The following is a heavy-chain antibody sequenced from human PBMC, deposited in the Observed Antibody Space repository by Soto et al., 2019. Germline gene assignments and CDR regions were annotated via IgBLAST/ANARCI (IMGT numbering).Heavy chain of an antibody. D-gene: IGHD3-10*01. Sequence: ASVKVSCKASGYTFTSYGISWVRRAPGQGLEWMGWISPYHGQANYAQKFQGRVTMTADESTSTAYMELSSLRSEDTAVYYCARGKITMVRGVRNWFDPWGQGTLVTVSS. CDR2: ISPYHGQA. CDR3: ARGKITMVRGVRNWFDP. V-gene: IGHV1-18*01. CDR1: GYTFTSYG. J-gene: IGHJ5*02.